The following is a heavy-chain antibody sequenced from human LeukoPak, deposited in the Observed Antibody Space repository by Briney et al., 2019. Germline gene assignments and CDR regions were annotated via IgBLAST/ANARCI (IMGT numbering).Heavy chain of an antibody. V-gene: IGHV4-59*01. CDR2: IYYSGST. Sequence: PSETLSLTCTVSGGSISSYYWSWIRQPPGEGLEWIGYIYYSGSTNYNPSLKSRVTISVDTSKNKFSLKLNSVTAADTAVYYCARRVYSGSYLGHFDYWGQGTLVTVSS. D-gene: IGHD1-26*01. CDR3: ARRVYSGSYLGHFDY. J-gene: IGHJ4*02. CDR1: GGSISSYY.